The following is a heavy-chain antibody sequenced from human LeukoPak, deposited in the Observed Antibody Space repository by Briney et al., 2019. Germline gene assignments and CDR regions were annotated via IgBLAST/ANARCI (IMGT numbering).Heavy chain of an antibody. D-gene: IGHD6-19*01. CDR1: GFTFSSYG. V-gene: IGHV3-33*06. Sequence: GRSLRLSCAASGFTFSSYGMHWVRQAPGKGLEWVAVIWYDGSNKYYADSVKGRFTISRDNSKNTLYLQMNSLRAEDTAVYYCAKDSGRFSSGWPYYYYMDVWGKGTTVTVSS. CDR3: AKDSGRFSSGWPYYYYMDV. CDR2: IWYDGSNK. J-gene: IGHJ6*03.